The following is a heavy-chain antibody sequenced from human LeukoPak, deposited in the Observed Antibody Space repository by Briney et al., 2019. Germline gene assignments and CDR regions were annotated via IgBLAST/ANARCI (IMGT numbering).Heavy chain of an antibody. V-gene: IGHV4-4*02. CDR2: ISLTGET. Sequence: SETLSLTCGVSGGSIRSNWWSWVRQPPGQGLEWIGEISLTGETNYNPSLNGRVTMSLDGSRNQLSLTLTSVTAADTAIYYCSGESGAFCPFGYWGQGTLVIVPP. J-gene: IGHJ4*02. D-gene: IGHD1-26*01. CDR3: SGESGAFCPFGY. CDR1: GGSIRSNW.